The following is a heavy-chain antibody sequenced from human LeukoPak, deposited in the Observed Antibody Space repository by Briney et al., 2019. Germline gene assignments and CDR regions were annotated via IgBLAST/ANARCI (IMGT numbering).Heavy chain of an antibody. J-gene: IGHJ4*02. V-gene: IGHV4-39*07. CDR1: GGSISSYY. Sequence: SETLSLTCTVSGGSISSYYWGWVRQPPGKGLEWIGSIYFSGSTYYNPSLKSRVTISVDTSKNQFSLKLSSVTAADTAVYYCARDPKYSGSYFDYWGQGTLVTVSS. D-gene: IGHD1-26*01. CDR2: IYFSGST. CDR3: ARDPKYSGSYFDY.